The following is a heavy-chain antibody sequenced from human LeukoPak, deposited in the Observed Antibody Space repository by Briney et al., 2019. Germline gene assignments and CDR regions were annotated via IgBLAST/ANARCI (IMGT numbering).Heavy chain of an antibody. Sequence: KPSGTLSLTCAVSGGSISSNYWWSWVRQPPGKGLEWIGSIYYGGSTYYNPSLKSRVTISVDTSKNQFSLKVNSVTAADTAVYYCARQHDFWSGYLQSWFDPWGQGTLVTVSS. D-gene: IGHD3-3*01. CDR3: ARQHDFWSGYLQSWFDP. CDR1: GGSISSNYW. CDR2: IYYGGST. J-gene: IGHJ5*02. V-gene: IGHV4-4*02.